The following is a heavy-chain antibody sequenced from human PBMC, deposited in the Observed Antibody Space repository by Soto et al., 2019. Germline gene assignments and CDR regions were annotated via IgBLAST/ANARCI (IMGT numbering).Heavy chain of an antibody. CDR1: GGKLGDSSEY. CDR2: IYYSAST. V-gene: IGHV4-39*01. J-gene: IGHJ6*02. D-gene: IGHD3-3*01. CDR3: ARSYDFWSGYYIHYYYGMDV. Sequence: VAGGKLGDSSEYWGGHRQQPGKGRECIGSIYYSASTYYIPSLKSRVTISVDTSKNQFSLKLSSVTAADTAVYYCARSYDFWSGYYIHYYYGMDVWGQGTTVTVSS.